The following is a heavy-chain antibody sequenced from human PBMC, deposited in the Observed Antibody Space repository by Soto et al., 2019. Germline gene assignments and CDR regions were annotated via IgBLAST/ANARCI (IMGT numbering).Heavy chain of an antibody. CDR2: ISGSGSST. Sequence: EVQLLESGGGRIQPGGSLRLSCAASGFTFSSYAMNWVRQVPGKGLQWVSGISGSGSSTYYSDSVRGRFTISRDNSRNTLSLQMSSLRLEDTALYYCAKGDRNQPAVVDYWGQGTLVTVSS. CDR3: AKGDRNQPAVVDY. V-gene: IGHV3-23*01. J-gene: IGHJ4*02. CDR1: GFTFSSYA. D-gene: IGHD2-2*01.